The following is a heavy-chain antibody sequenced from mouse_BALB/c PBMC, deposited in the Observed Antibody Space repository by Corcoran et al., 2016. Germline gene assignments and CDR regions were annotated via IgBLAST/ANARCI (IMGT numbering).Heavy chain of an antibody. CDR1: GYTFTNYG. Sequence: QIQLVQSGPELKKPGETVKISCKASGYTFTNYGMNWVKQAPGKGLKWMDWINTYTGEPTYADDFKGRFAFSLETSASTAYLQINNLKNEDMATYFCARWLLHYFDYWGQGTTLTVSS. CDR2: INTYTGEP. J-gene: IGHJ2*01. CDR3: ARWLLHYFDY. V-gene: IGHV9-1*02. D-gene: IGHD2-3*01.